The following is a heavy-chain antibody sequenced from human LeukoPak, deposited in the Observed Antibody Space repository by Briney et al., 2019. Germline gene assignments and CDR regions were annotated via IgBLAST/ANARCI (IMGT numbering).Heavy chain of an antibody. CDR2: ISSSSSYI. D-gene: IGHD5-24*01. CDR1: GFTYSSYS. Sequence: GGSLRLSCAASGFTYSSYSMNWVRQAPGKGLEWVSSISSSSSYIYYADSVKGRFTISRDNAKNSLYLQMNSLRAEDTAVYYCARDNSVRDEAWWFNPWGQGTLVTVSS. CDR3: ARDNSVRDEAWWFNP. J-gene: IGHJ5*02. V-gene: IGHV3-21*01.